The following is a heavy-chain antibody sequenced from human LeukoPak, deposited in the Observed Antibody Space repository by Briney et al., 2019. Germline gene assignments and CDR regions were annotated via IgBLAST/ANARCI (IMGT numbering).Heavy chain of an antibody. J-gene: IGHJ6*03. CDR2: ISSSGSTI. D-gene: IGHD3-9*01. CDR1: GFTFSSHS. V-gene: IGHV3-48*04. CDR3: ARDRVLRYFDWTETIPRGYYYYYMDV. Sequence: GGSLRLSCAASGFTFSSHSMNWVRQAPGKGLEWVSYISSSGSTIYYADSVKGRFTISRDNAKNSLYLQMNSLRAEDTAVYYCARDRVLRYFDWTETIPRGYYYYYMDVWGKGTTVTISS.